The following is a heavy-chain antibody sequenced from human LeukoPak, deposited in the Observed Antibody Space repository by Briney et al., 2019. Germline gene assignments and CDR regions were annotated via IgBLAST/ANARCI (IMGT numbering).Heavy chain of an antibody. V-gene: IGHV1-24*01. J-gene: IGHJ4*02. D-gene: IGHD3-3*01. Sequence: ASVKVSCKVSGYTPTELSMHWVRQAPGKGLEWMGGFDPEDGETIYAQKFQGRVTMTDTAYMELSSLRSEDTAVYYCATTPIWSGYYSFDYWGQGTLVTVSS. CDR3: ATTPIWSGYYSFDY. CDR1: GYTPTELS. CDR2: FDPEDGET.